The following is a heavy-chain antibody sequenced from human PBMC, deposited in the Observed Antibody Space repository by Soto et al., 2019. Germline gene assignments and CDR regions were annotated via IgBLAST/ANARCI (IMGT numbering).Heavy chain of an antibody. CDR1: GFTFSSYA. V-gene: IGHV3-23*01. D-gene: IGHD4-4*01. CDR3: ARSYSNYVYSYNGMDV. J-gene: IGHJ6*02. CDR2: ISVSGGSA. Sequence: GGSLRLSCAASGFTFSSYAMSWVRQAPGKGLEWVSGISVSGGSAYYADSVKGRFTISRDNSKNTLFLQMNSLRAEDTAVYYCARSYSNYVYSYNGMDVWGQGTTVTVSS.